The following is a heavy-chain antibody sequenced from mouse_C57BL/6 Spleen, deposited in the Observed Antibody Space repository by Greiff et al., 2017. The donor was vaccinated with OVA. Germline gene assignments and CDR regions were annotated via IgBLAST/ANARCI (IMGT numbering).Heavy chain of an antibody. D-gene: IGHD2-4*01. J-gene: IGHJ3*01. CDR1: GYTFTSYW. CDR2: IHPNSGST. Sequence: QVQLKQPGAELVKPGASVKLSCKASGYTFTSYWMHWVKQRPGQGLEWIGMIHPNSGSTNYNEKFKSKATLTVDKSSSTAYMQLSSLTSEDSAVYYCASLYYDYPCAYWGQGTLVTVSA. V-gene: IGHV1-64*01. CDR3: ASLYYDYPCAY.